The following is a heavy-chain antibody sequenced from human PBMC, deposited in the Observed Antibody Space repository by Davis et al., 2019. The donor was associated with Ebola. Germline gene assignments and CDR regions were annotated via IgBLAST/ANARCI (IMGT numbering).Heavy chain of an antibody. J-gene: IGHJ6*02. V-gene: IGHV3-9*01. D-gene: IGHD3-3*01. CDR3: ARDGSAGFWSGFYYYYYGMDV. Sequence: GGSLRLSCAASGFTFDDYAMHWVRQAPGKGLEWVSGISWNSGSIGYADSVKGRFTISRDNAKNSLYLQMNSLRAEDTAVYYCARDGSAGFWSGFYYYYYGMDVWGQGTTVTVSS. CDR2: ISWNSGSI. CDR1: GFTFDDYA.